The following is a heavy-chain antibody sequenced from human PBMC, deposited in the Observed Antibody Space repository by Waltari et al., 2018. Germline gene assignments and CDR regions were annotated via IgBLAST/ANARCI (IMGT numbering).Heavy chain of an antibody. CDR3: VGRDLVDKTEVGCDI. CDR1: EFCFDIYA. D-gene: IGHD1-26*01. Sequence: DVQLLESGGGLVQPGGSLRLSCAASEFCFDIYAIHWGRQAPGKGPEWVSVVYKDGGAKYLGTVKGRFIISRDDSQNIIYLQMNFLTRDDTAIYYCVGRDLVDKTEVGCDIWGRGTMVTISS. V-gene: IGHV3-23*03. J-gene: IGHJ3*02. CDR2: VYKDGGA.